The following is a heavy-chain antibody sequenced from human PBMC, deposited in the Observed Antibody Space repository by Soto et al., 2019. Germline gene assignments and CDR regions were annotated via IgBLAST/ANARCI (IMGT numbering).Heavy chain of an antibody. J-gene: IGHJ3*02. Sequence: QVPIVQSGAEVKEPGASVNISCKTSGYTFVSYAIHWVRQAPGQGLEWMGWINPSNGNTRYSQKFQGRVSITRDTSASTAYMELSSLKSADTAVYYCARRVSAFDMWDQGTKVTVSS. D-gene: IGHD2-8*01. CDR2: INPSNGNT. CDR3: ARRVSAFDM. CDR1: GYTFVSYA. V-gene: IGHV1-3*01.